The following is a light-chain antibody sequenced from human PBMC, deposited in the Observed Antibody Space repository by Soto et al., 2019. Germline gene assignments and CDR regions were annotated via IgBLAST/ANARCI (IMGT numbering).Light chain of an antibody. CDR2: GDS. V-gene: IGLV1-40*01. CDR3: QSNDNGLSGSDV. Sequence: QPPSVSGAPGQRVTISCTGSSSNIGAGYDVNWYQQLPETAPKLLIFGDSNRPSGVPDRFSGSKSGTSASLVITGLQADDEADYYCQSNDNGLSGSDVFGTGTKVTVL. CDR1: SSNIGAGYD. J-gene: IGLJ1*01.